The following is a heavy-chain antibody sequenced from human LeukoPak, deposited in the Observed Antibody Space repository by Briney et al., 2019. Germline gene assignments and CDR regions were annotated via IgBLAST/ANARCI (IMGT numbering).Heavy chain of an antibody. CDR1: RGSIRNYY. J-gene: IGHJ4*02. CDR2: IYNSGST. V-gene: IGHV4-59*08. D-gene: IGHD5-24*01. Sequence: SETLSLTCSVSRGSIRNYYWSWIRQPPGKGLEGMGYIYNSGSTNHNPSLKRPPTISVDTSKNQFSLKLSSVTAADTAVYYCARHGGGYSFDYWGQGTLVTVSS. CDR3: ARHGGGYSFDY.